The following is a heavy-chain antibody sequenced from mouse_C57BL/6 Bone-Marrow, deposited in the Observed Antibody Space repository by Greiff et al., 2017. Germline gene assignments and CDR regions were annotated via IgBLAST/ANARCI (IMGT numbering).Heavy chain of an antibody. J-gene: IGHJ2*01. CDR2: IDPSDSYT. D-gene: IGHD2-14*01. Sequence: QVQLQQPGAELVKPGASVKLSCKASGYTFTSYWMQWVKQRPGQGLEWIGEIDPSDSYTNYNQKFKGKATLTVDTSSSTAYMQLRSLTSEDSAVYYCTTYYRNDWGQGTTLTVSS. V-gene: IGHV1-50*01. CDR3: TTYYRND. CDR1: GYTFTSYW.